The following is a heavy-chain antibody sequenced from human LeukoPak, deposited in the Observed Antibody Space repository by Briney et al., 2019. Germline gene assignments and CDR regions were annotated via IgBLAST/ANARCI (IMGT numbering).Heavy chain of an antibody. CDR1: GYTFTSYG. Sequence: ASVKVSCKASGYTFTSYGISWVRQAPGQGLEWMGWISAYNGNTNYAQKLQGRVTMTTDTSTSTAYMELRSLRSDDTAVYYCARDPPGRAFADFWSGYYPFDYWGQGTRVTVSS. CDR2: ISAYNGNT. J-gene: IGHJ4*02. V-gene: IGHV1-18*01. D-gene: IGHD3-3*01. CDR3: ARDPPGRAFADFWSGYYPFDY.